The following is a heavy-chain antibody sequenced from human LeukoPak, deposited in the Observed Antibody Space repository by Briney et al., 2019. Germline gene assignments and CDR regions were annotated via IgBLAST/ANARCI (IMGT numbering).Heavy chain of an antibody. D-gene: IGHD5-18*01. J-gene: IGHJ4*02. Sequence: PGGSLRLSCAASGFTFSNAWMSWVRQAPGKGLEWVGRIKSKTDGGTTDYAAPVKGRFTISRGDSKNTLYLQMNSLKTEDTAVYYCTTVRRSDTAMGDYWGQGTLVTVSS. CDR3: TTVRRSDTAMGDY. V-gene: IGHV3-15*01. CDR2: IKSKTDGGTT. CDR1: GFTFSNAW.